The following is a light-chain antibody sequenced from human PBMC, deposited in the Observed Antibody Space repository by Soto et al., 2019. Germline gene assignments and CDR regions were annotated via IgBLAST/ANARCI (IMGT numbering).Light chain of an antibody. Sequence: QAVLAPPAPLSGSPGQSITHPLPRTRNDVGSYNLVSWYQQHPGKAPKLMIYEVSKRPSGVSNRFSGSKSGNTASLTISGLQAEDEADYYCCSYAGSSTFSYVFGTGTKVTVL. CDR1: RNDVGSYNL. CDR2: EVS. V-gene: IGLV2-23*02. J-gene: IGLJ1*01. CDR3: CSYAGSSTFSYV.